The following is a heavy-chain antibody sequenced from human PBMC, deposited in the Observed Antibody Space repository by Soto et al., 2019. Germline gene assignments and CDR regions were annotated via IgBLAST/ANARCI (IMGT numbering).Heavy chain of an antibody. CDR3: ARGRYGDY. V-gene: IGHV1-18*01. D-gene: IGHD1-1*01. CDR1: GYTFTSYG. J-gene: IGHJ4*02. Sequence: QVHLVQSGAEVKKPGASVKVSCKASGYTFTSYGITWVRQAPGQGLAWTGWISAHNGNTDYAQKLQGRVIVTRDTSTSTAYMELRSLRSDDTAVDYCARGRYGDYWGQGALVTVSS. CDR2: ISAHNGNT.